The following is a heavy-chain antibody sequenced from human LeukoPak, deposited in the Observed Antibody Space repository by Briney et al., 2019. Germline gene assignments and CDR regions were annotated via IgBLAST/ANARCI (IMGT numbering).Heavy chain of an antibody. CDR1: GGTFSSYA. J-gene: IGHJ6*04. D-gene: IGHD2-15*01. V-gene: IGHV1-69*06. Sequence: ASVKVSCKASGGTFSSYAISWVRQAPGQGLEWMARIIPIFGTANYAQKFQGRVTITADKSTSTAYMELSSLRSEDTAVYYCATRNKDIVVDDSPVMDVWGKGTTVTVSS. CDR2: IIPIFGTA. CDR3: ATRNKDIVVDDSPVMDV.